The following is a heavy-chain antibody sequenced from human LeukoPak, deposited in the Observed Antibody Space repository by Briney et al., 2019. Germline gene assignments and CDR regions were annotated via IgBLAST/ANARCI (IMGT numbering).Heavy chain of an antibody. CDR3: TRMTAGHDY. CDR2: INHSGYT. CDR1: GVSFDDYY. Sequence: SETLSLTCAVSGVSFDDYYWSWVRQTPGKGLEWIGGINHSGYTNDSPSLKSRVTLSIDTSRKQFSLNLRSVTVADTGIYYCTRMTAGHDYWGQGTLVTVSS. J-gene: IGHJ4*02. D-gene: IGHD2-21*02. V-gene: IGHV4-34*01.